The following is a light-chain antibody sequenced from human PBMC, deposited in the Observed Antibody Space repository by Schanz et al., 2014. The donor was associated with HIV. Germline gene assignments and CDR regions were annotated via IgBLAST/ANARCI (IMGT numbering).Light chain of an antibody. Sequence: DIQLTQSPSFLSASVGDRVTFTCRASQGISSYLAWYQQKPGKAPKLLIYAASTLQSGVPSRFSGSGSGTEFTLTISSLQPEDFATYYCQQPASYPLTLAEGPRWRSN. V-gene: IGKV1-9*01. CDR3: QQPASYPLT. CDR2: AAS. J-gene: IGKJ4*01. CDR1: QGISSY.